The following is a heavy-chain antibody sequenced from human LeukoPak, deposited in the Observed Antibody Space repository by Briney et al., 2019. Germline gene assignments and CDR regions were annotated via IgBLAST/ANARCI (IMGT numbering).Heavy chain of an antibody. CDR2: ISSSSSYI. Sequence: PGGSQRLSCAASGLTFSSYSMNWVRQAPGKGLEWVSSISSSSSYIYYADSVKGRFTISRDNAKNSLYLQMNSLRAEDTAVYYCARPPKRDSSGYFDYWGQGTLVTVSS. V-gene: IGHV3-21*01. J-gene: IGHJ4*02. CDR1: GLTFSSYS. CDR3: ARPPKRDSSGYFDY. D-gene: IGHD3-22*01.